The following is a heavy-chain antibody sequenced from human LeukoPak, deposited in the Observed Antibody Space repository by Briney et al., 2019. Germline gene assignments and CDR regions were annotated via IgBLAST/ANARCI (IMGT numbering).Heavy chain of an antibody. D-gene: IGHD3-10*01. V-gene: IGHV1-69*06. CDR1: GGTFSSYA. CDR3: ARALPQLYYGSGSAPTGGWFDP. J-gene: IGHJ5*02. CDR2: IIPIFGTA. Sequence: SVKVSCKASGGTFSSYAISWVRQAPGQGLEWMGGIIPIFGTANYAQKFQGRVTITADKSTSTAYMELSSLRSEDTAVYYCARALPQLYYGSGSAPTGGWFDPWGEGTLVTVSS.